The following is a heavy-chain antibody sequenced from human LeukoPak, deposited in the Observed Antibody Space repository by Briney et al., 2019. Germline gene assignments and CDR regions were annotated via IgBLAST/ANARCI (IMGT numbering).Heavy chain of an antibody. V-gene: IGHV4-59*01. Sequence: SETLSLTCTVSGGSISSYYWSWIRQPPGKGLEWIGYIYYSGSTNYNPSLKSRVTISVDTSKNQFSLKLSSVTAADTAVYYCARDQGGRQPNYDFWSGLDWYFDLCGRGTLVTVSS. CDR1: GGSISSYY. J-gene: IGHJ2*01. CDR2: IYYSGST. D-gene: IGHD3-3*01. CDR3: ARDQGGRQPNYDFWSGLDWYFDL.